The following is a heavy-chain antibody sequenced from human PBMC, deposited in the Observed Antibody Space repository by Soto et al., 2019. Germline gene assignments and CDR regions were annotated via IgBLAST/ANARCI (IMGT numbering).Heavy chain of an antibody. V-gene: IGHV4-59*01. Sequence: QVQLQESGPGLVKPSETLSLTCTVSGGSISSYYWSWIRQPPGKGLEWIGYIYYRVYTNYNPSLKSRVTISVDTSKNQFSLKLSSVTAADTAVYYCATAARRAGNFDCWGQGTLVTVSS. CDR3: ATAARRAGNFDC. J-gene: IGHJ4*02. D-gene: IGHD6-6*01. CDR1: GGSISSYY. CDR2: IYYRVYT.